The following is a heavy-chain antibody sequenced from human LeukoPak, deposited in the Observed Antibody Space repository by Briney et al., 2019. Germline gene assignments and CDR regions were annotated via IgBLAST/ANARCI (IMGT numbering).Heavy chain of an antibody. CDR1: GYTFTSYG. CDR2: ISAYNGNT. CDR3: ARDTMVRGVIIPHFDY. Sequence: ASVKVSCKASGYTFTSYGISWVRQAPGQGLEWMGWISAYNGNTNYAQKLQDRVTMTTDTSTSTAYMELRSLRSDDTAVYYCARDTMVRGVIIPHFDYWGQGTLVTVSS. D-gene: IGHD3-10*01. J-gene: IGHJ4*02. V-gene: IGHV1-18*01.